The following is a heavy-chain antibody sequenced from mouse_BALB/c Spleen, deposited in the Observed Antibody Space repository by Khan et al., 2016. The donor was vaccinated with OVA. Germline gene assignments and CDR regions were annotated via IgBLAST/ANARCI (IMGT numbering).Heavy chain of an antibody. V-gene: IGHV9-3-1*01. Sequence: QIQLVQSGPELKKPGETVKISCKASGHTFTNFGMNWVKQALGKGLKWMGWINTYTGEPTYADDFNGRFTFSLEASASTAYLQINNLTNEDTATYFCARPPYFSYAMDNWGQGTSVTVSS. J-gene: IGHJ4*01. D-gene: IGHD2-10*01. CDR2: INTYTGEP. CDR1: GHTFTNFG. CDR3: ARPPYFSYAMDN.